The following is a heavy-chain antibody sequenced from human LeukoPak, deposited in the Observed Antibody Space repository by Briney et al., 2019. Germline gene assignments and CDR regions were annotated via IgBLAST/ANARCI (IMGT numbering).Heavy chain of an antibody. CDR2: ISSSSSYI. D-gene: IGHD5-12*01. CDR1: GGSISSYY. CDR3: ARGGIVATTDDAFDI. J-gene: IGHJ3*02. Sequence: ETLPLTCTVSGGSISSYYWSWIRQPPGKGLEWVSSISSSSSYIYYADSVKGRFTISRDNAKNSLYLQMNSLRAEDTAVYYCARGGIVATTDDAFDIWGQGTMVTVSS. V-gene: IGHV3-21*01.